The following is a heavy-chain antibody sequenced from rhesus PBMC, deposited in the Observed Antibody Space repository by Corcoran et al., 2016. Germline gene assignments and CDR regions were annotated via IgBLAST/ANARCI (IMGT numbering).Heavy chain of an antibody. CDR1: GGSITSAG. CDR3: AKDGYGSGYYGVDY. D-gene: IGHD3-28*01. Sequence: QVQLQESGPGGVKPSETLSPTCAGSGGSITSAGWGGISQPPGKGLEWIGQIYGGSGRTSYNPSLKSRVTISSDTSKNQFSLKLSSVTAADTAVYYCAKDGYGSGYYGVDYWGQGVLVTVSS. CDR2: IYGGSGRT. V-gene: IGHV4-147*01. J-gene: IGHJ4*01.